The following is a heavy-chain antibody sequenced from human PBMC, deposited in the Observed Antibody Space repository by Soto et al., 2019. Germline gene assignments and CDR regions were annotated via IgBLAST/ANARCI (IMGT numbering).Heavy chain of an antibody. D-gene: IGHD4-17*01. CDR2: INHSGST. CDR3: ARGGSVTTYAYYYYGMDV. CDR1: GGCFSGYY. V-gene: IGHV4-34*01. J-gene: IGHJ6*02. Sequence: PSETLALTCAVXGGCFSGYYWSWIRQPPGKGLEWIGEINHSGSTNYNPSLKSRVTISVDTSKNQFSLKLSSVTAADTAVYYCARGGSVTTYAYYYYGMDVWGQGTTVTVSS.